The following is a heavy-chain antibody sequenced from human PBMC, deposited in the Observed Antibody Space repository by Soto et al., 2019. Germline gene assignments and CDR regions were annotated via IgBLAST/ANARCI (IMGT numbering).Heavy chain of an antibody. J-gene: IGHJ4*02. CDR3: ARDQEGYSYGGYFDY. Sequence: QVQLVQSGAEVKKPGASVKVSCKASGYTFTSYYMHWVRQAPGQGLEWMGIINPSGGSTSYAQKFQGRVTMTRYTATSTVYMELSSLRSEDTGVYYCARDQEGYSYGGYFDYWGQGTLVTVSS. V-gene: IGHV1-46*03. D-gene: IGHD5-18*01. CDR2: INPSGGST. CDR1: GYTFTSYY.